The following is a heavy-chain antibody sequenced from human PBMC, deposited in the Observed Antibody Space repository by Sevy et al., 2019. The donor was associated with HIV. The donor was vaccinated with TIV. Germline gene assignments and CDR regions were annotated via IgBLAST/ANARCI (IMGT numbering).Heavy chain of an antibody. D-gene: IGHD5-18*01. Sequence: GGSLRLSCAASGFSFSSYDMHWVRQAPGMGLEWVAVIRYDGSNKHSGDSVKGRFTFSRDNSKNALYLQMSSLRAEDTAVYYCAREKVDTSMIFVEYYGMDVWGQGTTVTVSS. CDR3: AREKVDTSMIFVEYYGMDV. V-gene: IGHV3-33*01. CDR2: IRYDGSNK. CDR1: GFSFSSYD. J-gene: IGHJ6*02.